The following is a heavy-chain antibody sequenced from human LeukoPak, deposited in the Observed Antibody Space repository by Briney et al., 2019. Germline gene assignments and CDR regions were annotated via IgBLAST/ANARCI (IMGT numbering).Heavy chain of an antibody. CDR3: ARRIAAAGHFDY. CDR1: GYTFTGYY. D-gene: IGHD6-13*01. J-gene: IGHJ4*02. Sequence: ASVKVSCKASGYTFTGYYLYWVRQAPGQGLEWMGRINPNSGGTNYAQRFQGRVTMTRDTSISTAYMELSSLRSDDTAVFYCARRIAAAGHFDYWGQGTLVTVSS. CDR2: INPNSGGT. V-gene: IGHV1-2*06.